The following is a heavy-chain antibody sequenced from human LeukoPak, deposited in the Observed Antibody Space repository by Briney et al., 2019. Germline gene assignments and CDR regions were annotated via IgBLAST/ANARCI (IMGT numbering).Heavy chain of an antibody. D-gene: IGHD3-22*01. V-gene: IGHV1-69*13. CDR1: GGTFRSYA. Sequence: ASVKVSCKASGGTFRSYAISWVRQAPGQGLEWMGGIIPIFGTTNYAQKFQGRVTITADESTSTAYMELSSLRSEDTAVYYCARVVRSSGYYYFDYWGQGTLVTVSS. CDR2: IIPIFGTT. CDR3: ARVVRSSGYYYFDY. J-gene: IGHJ4*02.